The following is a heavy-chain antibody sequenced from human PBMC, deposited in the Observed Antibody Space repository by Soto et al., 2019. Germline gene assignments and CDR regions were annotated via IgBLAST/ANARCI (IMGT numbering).Heavy chain of an antibody. J-gene: IGHJ6*02. V-gene: IGHV4-61*01. CDR1: GGSVSSGSYY. Sequence: SETLSLTCTVSGGSVSSGSYYWSWIRQPPGKGLEWIGYIYYSGSTNYNPSLKSRVTISVDTSKNQFSLKLSSVTAADTAVYYCASGYYVSYYYYYGMDVWGQGTTVTVSS. D-gene: IGHD3-22*01. CDR3: ASGYYVSYYYYYGMDV. CDR2: IYYSGST.